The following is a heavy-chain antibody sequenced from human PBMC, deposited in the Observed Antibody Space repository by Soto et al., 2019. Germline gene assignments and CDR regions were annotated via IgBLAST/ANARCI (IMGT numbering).Heavy chain of an antibody. Sequence: SVKVSCKASGGTFSSYAISWVRQAPGQGLEWMGGIIPIFGTANYAQKFQGRVTITADESTSTAYMELSSLRSEDTAVYYCAQVYYDSSGYYEYFDYWGQGTLVTVSS. CDR3: AQVYYDSSGYYEYFDY. J-gene: IGHJ4*02. D-gene: IGHD3-22*01. CDR2: IIPIFGTA. V-gene: IGHV1-69*13. CDR1: GGTFSSYA.